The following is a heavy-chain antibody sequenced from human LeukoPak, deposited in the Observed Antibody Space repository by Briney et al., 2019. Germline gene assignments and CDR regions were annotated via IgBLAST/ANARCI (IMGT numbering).Heavy chain of an antibody. V-gene: IGHV1-46*01. J-gene: IGHJ3*01. CDR3: ARGRSAVTKRWADAFDV. CDR2: INPRDGST. D-gene: IGHD4-17*01. Sequence: ASVKVSCKASGYIFATYYVHWVRQAPGQGLEWMGIINPRDGSTAYAQNFHGRITMTRDTSTSAVYMEVRGLRSEDTALYYCARGRSAVTKRWADAFDVWGQGTMVTVSS. CDR1: GYIFATYY.